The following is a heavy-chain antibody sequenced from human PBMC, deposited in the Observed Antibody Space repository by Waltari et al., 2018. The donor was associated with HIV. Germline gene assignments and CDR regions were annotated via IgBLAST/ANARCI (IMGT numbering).Heavy chain of an antibody. J-gene: IGHJ3*02. CDR3: ARTRVVINSYDAFDI. V-gene: IGHV3-43D*03. CDR1: GFTFADYA. CDR2: IDWDGGSP. Sequence: EVQLVESGGGVVQPGGSLRLSCAASGFTFADYAMNWVRQGPGKGLECVSLIDWDGGSPYYADSVKGRFNISRDNSKNSLYLQMNSLRAEDTALYYCARTRVVINSYDAFDIWGQGTMVTVSS. D-gene: IGHD3-22*01.